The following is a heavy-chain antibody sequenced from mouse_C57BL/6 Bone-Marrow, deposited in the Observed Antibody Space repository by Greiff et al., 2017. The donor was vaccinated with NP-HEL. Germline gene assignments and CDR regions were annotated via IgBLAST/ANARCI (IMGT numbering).Heavy chain of an antibody. CDR1: GFTFTDYY. J-gene: IGHJ1*03. D-gene: IGHD1-1*01. CDR2: IRNKANGYTT. V-gene: IGHV7-3*01. Sequence: EVKLVESGGGLVQPGGSLSLSCAASGFTFTDYYMSWVRQPPGKALEWLGFIRNKANGYTTEYSASVKGRFTISRDNSQSILYLQMNALRAEDSATYYCARRSYVFYWYFDVWGTGTTVTVSS. CDR3: ARRSYVFYWYFDV.